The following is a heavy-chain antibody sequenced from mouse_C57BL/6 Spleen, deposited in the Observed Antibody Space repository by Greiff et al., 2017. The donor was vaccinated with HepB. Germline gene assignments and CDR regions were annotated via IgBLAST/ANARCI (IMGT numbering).Heavy chain of an antibody. Sequence: PAAGIAFSRYWMSWVRRAPGKGLEWIGEINPDSSTINYAPSLKDKFIISRDNAKNTLYLQMSKVRSEDTALYYCARRDSKRLFFAYWGQGTLVTVSA. CDR2: INPDSSTI. D-gene: IGHD2-5*01. CDR1: GIAFSRYW. J-gene: IGHJ3*01. CDR3: ARRDSKRLFFAY. V-gene: IGHV4-1*01.